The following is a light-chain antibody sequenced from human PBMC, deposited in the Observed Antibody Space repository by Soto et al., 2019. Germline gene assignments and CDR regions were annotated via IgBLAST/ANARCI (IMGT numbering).Light chain of an antibody. CDR2: EAS. V-gene: IGKV1-5*03. J-gene: IGKJ1*01. Sequence: DIPMTQSPSTLAASVGDRVTITCRASQNINSWLAWYQQKPGKAPKLLIYEASTLERGVPSRFGGSGSRTEFTLTISSLQPEDFATYYCQQYNVYSWTFGQGTKVDIK. CDR1: QNINSW. CDR3: QQYNVYSWT.